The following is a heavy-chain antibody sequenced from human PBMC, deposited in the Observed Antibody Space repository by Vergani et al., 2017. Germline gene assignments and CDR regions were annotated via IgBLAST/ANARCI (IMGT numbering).Heavy chain of an antibody. D-gene: IGHD1-26*01. CDR1: GGTFSSYA. Sequence: QVQLVQSGAEVKKPGSSVKVSCKASGGTFSSYAISWVRQAPGQGLEWMGGIIPIFGTANYAQKFQGRVTITADKSTSTAYMELSSLRSEDTAVYYCARAAYSGSSQYVGYYYYYGMDVWGQGTTVTVSS. CDR3: ARAAYSGSSQYVGYYYYYGMDV. CDR2: IIPIFGTA. V-gene: IGHV1-69*06. J-gene: IGHJ6*02.